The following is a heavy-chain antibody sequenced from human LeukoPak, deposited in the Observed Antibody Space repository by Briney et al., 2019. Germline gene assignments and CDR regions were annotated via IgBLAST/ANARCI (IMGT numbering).Heavy chain of an antibody. Sequence: SETLSLTCTVSGGSISSGGYYWSWIRQHPGKGLEWIGYIYYSGSTYYNPSLKSRVTISVDTSKNQFSLKLSSVTAADTAVYYCARGPPKPYSSGWYYRYYFDYWGQGTLVTVSS. CDR2: IYYSGST. CDR3: ARGPPKPYSSGWYYRYYFDY. V-gene: IGHV4-31*03. J-gene: IGHJ4*02. D-gene: IGHD6-19*01. CDR1: GGSISSGGYY.